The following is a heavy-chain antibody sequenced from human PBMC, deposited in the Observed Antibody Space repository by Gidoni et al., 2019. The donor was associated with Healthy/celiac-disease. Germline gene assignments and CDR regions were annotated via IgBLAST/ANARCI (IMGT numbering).Heavy chain of an antibody. Sequence: QVQLQESGPGLVKPSETLSLTCAVSGYSISRGYYRGWIRQPPGKGLGGIGSVYHSGSTYYNPSLKSRVTISVDTCKNKFSLKLSSVTSADTAVYYCARDSYYDSSGKSYWDFDLWGRGTLVTVSS. CDR3: ARDSYYDSSGKSYWDFDL. J-gene: IGHJ2*01. CDR2: VYHSGST. CDR1: GYSISRGYY. D-gene: IGHD3-22*01. V-gene: IGHV4-38-2*02.